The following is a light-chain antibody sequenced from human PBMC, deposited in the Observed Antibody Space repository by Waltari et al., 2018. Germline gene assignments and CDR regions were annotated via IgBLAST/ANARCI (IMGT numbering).Light chain of an antibody. CDR2: GNS. V-gene: IGLV1-40*01. CDR3: QSYDSSLTVV. Sequence: QSVLTQPPSVSGAPGQRVTLSCPGSSSNLGPGYDVPWYQQLPGTAPNLLIYGNSNRPSGVPDRFSGSKSGTSASLAITGLQAEDEADYYCQSYDSSLTVVFGGGTKLTVL. J-gene: IGLJ2*01. CDR1: SSNLGPGYD.